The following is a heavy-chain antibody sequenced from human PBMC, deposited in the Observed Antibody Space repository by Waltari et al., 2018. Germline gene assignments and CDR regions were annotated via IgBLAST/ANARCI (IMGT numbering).Heavy chain of an antibody. V-gene: IGHV4-61*01. D-gene: IGHD4-17*01. CDR1: GYSISSGYF. CDR3: ARDQGGSYGDYDAFDI. J-gene: IGHJ3*02. Sequence: QVQLQESGPGLVKPSETLSLSCTVSGYSISSGYFWDWIRQPPGKGLEWIGYIYYSGSTNYTPSLKSRVTISVDTSKNQFSLKLSSVTAADTAVYYCARDQGGSYGDYDAFDIWGQGTMVIVSS. CDR2: IYYSGST.